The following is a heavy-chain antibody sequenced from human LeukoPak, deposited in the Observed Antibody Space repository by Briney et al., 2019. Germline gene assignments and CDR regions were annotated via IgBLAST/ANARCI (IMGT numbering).Heavy chain of an antibody. J-gene: IGHJ4*02. V-gene: IGHV4-39*01. CDR2: IYYSGTT. D-gene: IGHD3-22*01. CDR3: VSQYDSSGYLVGFDY. CDR1: DGSISSGSYY. Sequence: SETLSLTCTVSDGSISSGSYYWGWIRQPPAKGLEWIGSIYYSGTTYYNPSLKSRVTMSVDTSKNQFSLKLTSVTAADTALYYCVSQYDSSGYLVGFDYWGQGTLVTVSS.